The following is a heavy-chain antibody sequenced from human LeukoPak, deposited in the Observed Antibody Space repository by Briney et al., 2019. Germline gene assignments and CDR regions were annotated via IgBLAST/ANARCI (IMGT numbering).Heavy chain of an antibody. J-gene: IGHJ3*02. CDR2: ISGSGGST. Sequence: GGSLRLSCAASGFTFSSYAMSWVRQAPGKGLEWVSAISGSGGSTYYADSVKGRFTISRDNSKNTLYLQMNSLRAEDTAVYYCARGPRVFDAFDIWGQGTMVTVSS. CDR1: GFTFSSYA. V-gene: IGHV3-23*01. CDR3: ARGPRVFDAFDI.